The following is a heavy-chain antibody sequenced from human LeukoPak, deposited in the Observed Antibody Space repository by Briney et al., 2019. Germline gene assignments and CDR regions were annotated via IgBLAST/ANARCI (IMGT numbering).Heavy chain of an antibody. CDR1: GYTFASDD. CDR3: AKAPNYYGSGSPYQMDV. Sequence: ASVKVSCKASGYTFASDDINWVRQATGQGLEWMGWINPNSGYTGYAQKFQCRVTMTANPSISTVYLELSSLRSEDTAVYYCAKAPNYYGSGSPYQMDVWGKGTMVTVSS. CDR2: INPNSGYT. V-gene: IGHV1-8*01. J-gene: IGHJ6*04. D-gene: IGHD3-10*01.